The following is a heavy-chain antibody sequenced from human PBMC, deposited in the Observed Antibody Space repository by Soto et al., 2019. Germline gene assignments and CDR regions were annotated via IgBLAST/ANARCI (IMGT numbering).Heavy chain of an antibody. CDR1: GFTFRAYG. D-gene: IGHD3-22*01. V-gene: IGHV3-33*01. J-gene: IGHJ4*01. CDR3: ARTHAQSSGSCLDV. CDR2: IWFDGSEE. Sequence: QVQLVESGGGVVQPGKSLRLSCAASGFTFRAYGMHWVRQAPGKGLEWVAVIWFDGSEEYYADSVKGRFTVSRDNSKNTAHLIVNNLRAEDTAVYYCARTHAQSSGSCLDVWGHGTLLTVSS.